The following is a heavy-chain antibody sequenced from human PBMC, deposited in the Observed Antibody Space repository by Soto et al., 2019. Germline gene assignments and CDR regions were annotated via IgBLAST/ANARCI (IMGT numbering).Heavy chain of an antibody. CDR3: ARDQWMSPLRSDY. Sequence: QVPLVQSGAEVKKPGASVKVSCKASGYTFTNYGISWVRQAPGQGLEWLGWISAYTTKTSYTQKLQGRVTMTTDTSTSTAYMELRSLRSDDTAVYFCARDQWMSPLRSDYWGQGTLVTVSS. CDR1: GYTFTNYG. D-gene: IGHD5-12*01. CDR2: ISAYTTKT. J-gene: IGHJ4*02. V-gene: IGHV1-18*01.